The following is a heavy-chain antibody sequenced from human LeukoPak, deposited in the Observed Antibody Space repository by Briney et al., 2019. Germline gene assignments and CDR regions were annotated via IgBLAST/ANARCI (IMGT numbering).Heavy chain of an antibody. CDR2: INPNSGGT. V-gene: IGHV1-2*02. Sequence: GASVKVSCKASGYTFTGYYMHWVRQAPGQGLEWMGWINPNSGGTNYAQQFQGRVTMTRDTSISTAYMELSRLRSDDTAVYYCARVRIAVAGKYYFDYWGQGTLVTVSS. CDR1: GYTFTGYY. J-gene: IGHJ4*02. D-gene: IGHD6-19*01. CDR3: ARVRIAVAGKYYFDY.